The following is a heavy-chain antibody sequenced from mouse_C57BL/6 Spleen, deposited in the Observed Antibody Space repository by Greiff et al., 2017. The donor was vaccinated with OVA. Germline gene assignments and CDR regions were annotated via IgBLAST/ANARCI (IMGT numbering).Heavy chain of an antibody. D-gene: IGHD2-4*01. V-gene: IGHV10-1*01. CDR3: VRQSDYDEGPYYYAMDY. CDR1: GFSFNTYA. Sequence: EVMLVESGGGLVQPKGSLKLSCAASGFSFNTYAMNWVRQAPGKGLEWVARIRSKSNNYATYYADSVKDRFTISRDDSESMLYLQMNNLKTEDTAMYYCVRQSDYDEGPYYYAMDYWGQGTSVTVSS. J-gene: IGHJ4*01. CDR2: IRSKSNNYAT.